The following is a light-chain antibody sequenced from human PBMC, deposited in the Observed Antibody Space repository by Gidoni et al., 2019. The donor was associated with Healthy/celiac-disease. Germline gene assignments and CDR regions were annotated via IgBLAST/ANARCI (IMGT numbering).Light chain of an antibody. CDR1: QGISSY. CDR3: QQLNSYPWT. Sequence: DIQLTQSPSFLSASVGDRVTITCRASQGISSYLAWYQQKPGKAPKLLIYAASTLQSGVPSRFSGSGSGTEFTLTISSLQPEDFATYYCQQLNSYPWTFGQGTKVKSN. J-gene: IGKJ1*01. CDR2: AAS. V-gene: IGKV1-9*01.